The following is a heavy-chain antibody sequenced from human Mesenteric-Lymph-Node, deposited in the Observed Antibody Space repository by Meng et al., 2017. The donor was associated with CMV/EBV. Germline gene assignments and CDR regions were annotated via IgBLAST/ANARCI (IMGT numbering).Heavy chain of an antibody. Sequence: QFQLVQSGAEVKKPGSSLKVSCKASGGTFSSYTISWVRQAPGQGLEWMGRIIPILGIANYAQKFQGRVTITADKSTSTAYMELSSLRSEDTAVYYCAGGIAAAGSRWFDPWGQGTLVTVSS. J-gene: IGHJ5*02. CDR2: IIPILGIA. CDR3: AGGIAAAGSRWFDP. V-gene: IGHV1-69*02. CDR1: GGTFSSYT. D-gene: IGHD6-13*01.